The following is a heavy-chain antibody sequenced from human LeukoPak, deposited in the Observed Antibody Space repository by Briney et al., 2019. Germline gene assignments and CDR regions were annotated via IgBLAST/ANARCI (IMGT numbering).Heavy chain of an antibody. J-gene: IGHJ4*02. Sequence: QTGGSLRLSCEASGLTFSSFWMHWVRQVPGKGLVWVSRINNDGTATFFADSVKGRFTISRDNAKNTLYLQMDSLRAEDTAMYYCAREILEPGKTHEYWGQGTLVTVSS. CDR2: INNDGTAT. CDR1: GLTFSSFW. CDR3: AREILEPGKTHEY. D-gene: IGHD1-1*01. V-gene: IGHV3-74*01.